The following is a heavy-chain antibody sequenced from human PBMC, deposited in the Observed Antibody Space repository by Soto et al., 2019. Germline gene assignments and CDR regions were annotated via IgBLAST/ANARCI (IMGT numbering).Heavy chain of an antibody. D-gene: IGHD2-2*01. CDR3: ASRYAPSEFDH. V-gene: IGHV4-31*03. CDR1: GVSISSGGYY. J-gene: IGHJ4*02. Sequence: SVTLSLTCTVSGVSISSGGYYWSWIRQHPGKGLEWIGYIYYSGGTQYNPSLKSRVTIFVDTSKNEFSLKVTSVTAADTGVYFCASRYAPSEFDHWGQGSLVTVSS. CDR2: IYYSGGT.